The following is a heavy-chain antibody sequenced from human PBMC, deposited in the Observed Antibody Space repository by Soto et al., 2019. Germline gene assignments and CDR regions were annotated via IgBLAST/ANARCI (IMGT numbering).Heavy chain of an antibody. CDR1: GDSMTRSVW. CDR2: AFHTGNT. D-gene: IGHD7-27*01. J-gene: IGHJ4*02. V-gene: IGHV4-4*01. CDR3: ARKAWVRFDY. Sequence: SETLSLTCTVSGDSMTRSVWWTWVRQPPGKGLEWIGEAFHTGNTNYNPSLKSRVTMSVDKSTNEFSLKVTSVTAADTAIYCCARKAWVRFDYWGQGALVTVSS.